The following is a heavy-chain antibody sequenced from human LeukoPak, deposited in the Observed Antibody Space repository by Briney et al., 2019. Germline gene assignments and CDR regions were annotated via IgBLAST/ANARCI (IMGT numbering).Heavy chain of an antibody. J-gene: IGHJ3*02. V-gene: IGHV4-59*08. Sequence: PSETLSLTCTVSGGSISSYYWSWLRQPPGKGLEWIGYINYSGSTNYNPSLKSRVTISVDTSKNQFSLKLSSVTAADTAVYYCARRSLVGAWVLDAFDIWGQGTVVTVSS. D-gene: IGHD1-26*01. CDR1: GGSISSYY. CDR3: ARRSLVGAWVLDAFDI. CDR2: INYSGST.